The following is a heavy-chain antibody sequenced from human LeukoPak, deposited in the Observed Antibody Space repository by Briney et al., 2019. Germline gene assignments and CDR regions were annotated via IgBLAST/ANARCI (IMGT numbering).Heavy chain of an antibody. CDR1: GFTFDDYA. CDR3: AKVLDADDAFDI. Sequence: GGSLRLSCVASGFTFDDYAMHWVRQAPGKGLEWVSGISWNSGSIGYADSVKGRFTISRDNAKNSLYLQMNSLRAEDTALYYCAKVLDADDAFDIWGQGTMVTVSS. CDR2: ISWNSGSI. D-gene: IGHD5-24*01. J-gene: IGHJ3*02. V-gene: IGHV3-9*01.